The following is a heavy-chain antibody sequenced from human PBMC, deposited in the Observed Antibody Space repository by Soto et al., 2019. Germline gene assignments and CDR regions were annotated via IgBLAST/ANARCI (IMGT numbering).Heavy chain of an antibody. Sequence: QVQLVQSGAEVKKPGASVKVSCKASGYTFTSYGISWVRQAPGQGLEWMGWISAYNGNTNYAQKLQGRVTMTTDTCTSTAYMERRSLRSDDTAVYYCARDGDDYGDYVEGWYFALWGRGTLVTVSS. CDR2: ISAYNGNT. V-gene: IGHV1-18*01. J-gene: IGHJ2*01. CDR3: ARDGDDYGDYVEGWYFAL. D-gene: IGHD4-17*01. CDR1: GYTFTSYG.